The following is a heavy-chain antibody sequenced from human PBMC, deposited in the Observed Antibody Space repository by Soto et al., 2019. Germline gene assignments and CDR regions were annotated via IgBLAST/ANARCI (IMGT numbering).Heavy chain of an antibody. Sequence: ASVKVSCKASGYTFTSYYMHWVRQAPGQGLEWMGIINPSGGSTSYAQKFQGRVTMTRDTATSTVYMELSSLRSEDTAVYYCARERGIAAGQGWFDPWGQGTLVTVSS. CDR2: INPSGGST. CDR1: GYTFTSYY. V-gene: IGHV1-46*01. D-gene: IGHD6-13*01. J-gene: IGHJ5*02. CDR3: ARERGIAAGQGWFDP.